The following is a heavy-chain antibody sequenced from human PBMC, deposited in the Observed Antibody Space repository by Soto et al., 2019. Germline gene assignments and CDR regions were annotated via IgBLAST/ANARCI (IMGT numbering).Heavy chain of an antibody. CDR1: GGSISSSSYY. J-gene: IGHJ4*02. CDR2: IYYSGST. V-gene: IGHV4-39*01. Sequence: TSETLSLTCTVSGGSISSSSYYWGWIRQPPGKGLEWIGSIYYSGSTYYNPSLKSRVTISVDTSKNQFSLKLSSVTAADTAVYYCARLSSAPRYFDYWGQGTLVTVSS. CDR3: ARLSSAPRYFDY. D-gene: IGHD3-16*02.